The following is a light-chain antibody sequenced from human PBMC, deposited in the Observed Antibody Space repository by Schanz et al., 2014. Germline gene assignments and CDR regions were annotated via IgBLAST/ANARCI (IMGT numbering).Light chain of an antibody. V-gene: IGLV2-8*01. J-gene: IGLJ3*02. CDR2: EVS. CDR3: SSYTTNNTRV. Sequence: QSALTQPPSASGSPGQSVTISCTGTSSDVGGYNYVSWYQQHPGKAPKLMIYEVSQRPSGVPDRFSGSKSGNTASLTVSGLQAEDEADYYCSSYTTNNTRVFGGGTKLTVL. CDR1: SSDVGGYNY.